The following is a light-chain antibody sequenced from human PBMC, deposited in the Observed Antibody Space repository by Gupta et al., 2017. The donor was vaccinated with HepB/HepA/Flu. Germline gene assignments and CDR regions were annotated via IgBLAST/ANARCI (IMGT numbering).Light chain of an antibody. CDR1: SSDVGSSNL. V-gene: IGLV2-23*02. J-gene: IGLJ2*01. CDR3: CSYEGTTTYWL. Sequence: QSALTQSASVSGSPGQSITISCTGASSDVGSSNLVSWYQQRPGNAPKLLIYYVSKRPSGVSSRFSGSKSGNTASLTTSGLQAEEEAGYYCCSYEGTTTYWLFGGGTKLTVL. CDR2: YVS.